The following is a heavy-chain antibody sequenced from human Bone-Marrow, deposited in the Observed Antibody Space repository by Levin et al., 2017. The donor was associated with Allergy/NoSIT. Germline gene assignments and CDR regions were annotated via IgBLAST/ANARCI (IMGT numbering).Heavy chain of an antibody. D-gene: IGHD5/OR15-5a*01. V-gene: IGHV4-61*01. CDR2: INYRGVT. CDR1: GGSVSSGTYY. Sequence: SCSVSGGSVSSGTYYWSWIRRPPGKELEWIGYINYRGVTKYNPSLQSRVTISVDTSKTAFSLKVTSVTAAATAVYYCARNRIIVSGGNDYYYGMDVWGQGTTVTVSS. J-gene: IGHJ6*02. CDR3: ARNRIIVSGGNDYYYGMDV.